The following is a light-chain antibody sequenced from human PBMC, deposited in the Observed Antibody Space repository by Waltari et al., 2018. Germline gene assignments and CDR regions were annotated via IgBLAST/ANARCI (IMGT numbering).Light chain of an antibody. V-gene: IGLV1-47*01. CDR2: RNN. CDR1: SSHLGRNY. Sequence: QSVLTPPPSASGPPGQRVTIPCSGSSSHLGRNYVSWYQQLPGTAPKLLIYRNNQRPSGVPDRFSGSKSGTSASLAISGLRSEDEADYYCAAWDDSLSGRVFGGGTKLTVL. CDR3: AAWDDSLSGRV. J-gene: IGLJ3*02.